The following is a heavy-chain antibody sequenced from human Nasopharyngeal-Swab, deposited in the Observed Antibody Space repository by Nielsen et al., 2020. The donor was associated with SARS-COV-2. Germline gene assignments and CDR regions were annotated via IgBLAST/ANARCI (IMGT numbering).Heavy chain of an antibody. Sequence: ASVKVSCKASGYTFTSYYMHWVRQAPGQGLEWMGIINPSGGSTSYAQKFQGRVTMTRDTSTSTVYMELSSLRAEDTAVYYCARGGGLEIFGVVNPLVDYYYYGMDVWGQGTTVTVSS. J-gene: IGHJ6*02. CDR1: GYTFTSYY. V-gene: IGHV1-46*01. CDR3: ARGGGLEIFGVVNPLVDYYYYGMDV. CDR2: INPSGGST. D-gene: IGHD3-3*01.